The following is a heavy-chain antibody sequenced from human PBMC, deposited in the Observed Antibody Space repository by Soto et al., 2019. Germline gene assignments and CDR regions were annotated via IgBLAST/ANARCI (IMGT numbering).Heavy chain of an antibody. CDR2: IIPIFDSP. J-gene: IGHJ6*02. Sequence: QVQLVQSGAEVKKPGSSVKVSCKASGGTFNNFAINWVRLAPGQGLEWTGGIIPIFDSPNYAQKFKDRVTITADKSTTTAYMELSSLTSDDTAIYYCARGTYCRGIGCYGGYYSYYDMDVWGQGTTVSVSS. CDR1: GGTFNNFA. CDR3: ARGTYCRGIGCYGGYYSYYDMDV. D-gene: IGHD2-15*01. V-gene: IGHV1-69*06.